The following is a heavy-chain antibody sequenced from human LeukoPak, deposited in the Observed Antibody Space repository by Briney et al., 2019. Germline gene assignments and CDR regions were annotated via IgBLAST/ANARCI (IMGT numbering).Heavy chain of an antibody. CDR3: ARGVAAAGANWFDP. J-gene: IGHJ5*02. D-gene: IGHD6-13*01. Sequence: GGSLRLSCAACGFTFSSYSMNWVRQAPGKGGEGGSSISSSSSYIYYADSVKGRFTISRDHAQNSLYLQMNSLRAEDTAVYYCARGVAAAGANWFDPWGQGTLVTVSS. V-gene: IGHV3-21*01. CDR2: ISSSSSYI. CDR1: GFTFSSYS.